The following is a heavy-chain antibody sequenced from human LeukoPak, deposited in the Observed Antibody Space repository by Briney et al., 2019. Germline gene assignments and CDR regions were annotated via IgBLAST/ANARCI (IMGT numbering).Heavy chain of an antibody. Sequence: SETLSLTCSVSGGSISSSTYFWGWIRQPPGKGLEFIASIHSNGNSYFNPSLKSRVTSSLDTSKNQFSLKLTTVTAADTAVYHCARLDGDRPDHWGQGTLVTVSS. CDR3: ARLDGDRPDH. J-gene: IGHJ4*02. V-gene: IGHV4-39*07. D-gene: IGHD4-17*01. CDR1: GGSISSSTYF. CDR2: IHSNGNS.